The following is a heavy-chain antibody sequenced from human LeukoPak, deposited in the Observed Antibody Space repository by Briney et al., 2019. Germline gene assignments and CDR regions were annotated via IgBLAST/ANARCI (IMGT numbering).Heavy chain of an antibody. CDR3: ARGRPFGRTFGY. Sequence: SETLSLTCAVYGGSFSGYYWSWIRQPPGKGLEWIGEINHSGSTNYNPSLKSRVTISVDTSKNQFSLKLSSVTAADTAVYYCARGRPFGRTFGYSGQGTLVTVSS. J-gene: IGHJ4*02. CDR1: GGSFSGYY. CDR2: INHSGST. D-gene: IGHD3-16*01. V-gene: IGHV4-34*01.